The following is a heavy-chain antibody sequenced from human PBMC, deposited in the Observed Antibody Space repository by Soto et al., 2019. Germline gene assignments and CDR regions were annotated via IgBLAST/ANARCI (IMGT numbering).Heavy chain of an antibody. V-gene: IGHV1-18*04. CDR2: ISAYNGNT. CDR1: GYTFTSYG. CDR3: ETETTYYYDRSGYYGAFDI. D-gene: IGHD3-22*01. J-gene: IGHJ3*02. Sequence: QVQLVQSGAEVKKPGASVKVSCKASGYTFTSYGISWVRQAPGQGLEWMGWISAYNGNTNYAQKLEGRVTMTTDTSTSTDYMELRSLRSDDTAVYYCETETTYYYDRSGYYGAFDIWGQGTMGTVSS.